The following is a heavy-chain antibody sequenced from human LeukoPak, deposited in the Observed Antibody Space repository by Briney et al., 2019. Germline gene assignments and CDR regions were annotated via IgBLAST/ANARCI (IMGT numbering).Heavy chain of an antibody. V-gene: IGHV4-59*08. Sequence: SETLSLTCTVSGVSISSYYWSWIRQPPGKGLEWIGYIYYSGSTNYNPSLKSRVTISVDTSKNQVSLKLNSVTAADTAVYYCARHISSGGTYAHFDYWGQGTLVTVSS. J-gene: IGHJ4*02. CDR2: IYYSGST. D-gene: IGHD1-26*01. CDR3: ARHISSGGTYAHFDY. CDR1: GVSISSYY.